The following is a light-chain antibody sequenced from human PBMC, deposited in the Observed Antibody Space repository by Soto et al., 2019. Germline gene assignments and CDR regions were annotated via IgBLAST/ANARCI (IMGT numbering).Light chain of an antibody. CDR3: SLYTSSSPYV. CDR1: SSDDGGYNY. Sequence: QSVLTQPASVSGSPGQSITISCTGTSSDDGGYNYVSWYQQHPGTAPKLMMYEVSNRPSGVSNRFSGSKSGNTASLTISGLQAEDEADYYCSLYTSSSPYVFGTGTKVTVL. J-gene: IGLJ1*01. CDR2: EVS. V-gene: IGLV2-14*01.